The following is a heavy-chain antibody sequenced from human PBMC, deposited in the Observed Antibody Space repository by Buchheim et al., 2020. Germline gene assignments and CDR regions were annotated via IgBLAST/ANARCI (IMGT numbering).Heavy chain of an antibody. J-gene: IGHJ6*02. CDR2: ISWNSGSR. CDR3: AKDLERDFWSGHYGGMDV. V-gene: IGHV3-9*01. Sequence: EVQLVESGGGLVQPGRSLRLSCAASGFTFDAYAMHWVRQAPGKGLEWVSGISWNSGSRGHADSVKGRFTISRDNAKNSLYLQMNSLRAEDTALYYCAKDLERDFWSGHYGGMDVWGQGTT. CDR1: GFTFDAYA. D-gene: IGHD3-3*01.